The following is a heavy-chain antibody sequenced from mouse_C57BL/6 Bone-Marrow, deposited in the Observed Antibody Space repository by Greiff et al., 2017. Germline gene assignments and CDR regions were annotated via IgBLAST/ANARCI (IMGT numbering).Heavy chain of an antibody. Sequence: EVQLQQSGTVLARPGASVKMSCKTSGYTFTSYWMHWVKQRPGQGLEWIGAIYPGNSDTSYNQKFKGKAKLTAVTSASTAYMELSSLTNEDSAVYYCTRSIYYYGKDFDYWGQGTTLTVSS. CDR2: IYPGNSDT. V-gene: IGHV1-5*01. CDR3: TRSIYYYGKDFDY. CDR1: GYTFTSYW. D-gene: IGHD1-1*01. J-gene: IGHJ2*01.